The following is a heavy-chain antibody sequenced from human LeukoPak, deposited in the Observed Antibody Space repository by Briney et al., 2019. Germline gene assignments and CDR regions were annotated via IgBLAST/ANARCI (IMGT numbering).Heavy chain of an antibody. D-gene: IGHD6-6*01. Sequence: GEALQISCKGSGYRFTSYWIGWVRQMPGKGLEWMGIIYPGDSDTRYSPSFQGQVTISADKSISTAYLQWSSLKASDTAMYYCARSYSSSSSFDYWGQGTLVTVSS. CDR2: IYPGDSDT. V-gene: IGHV5-51*01. J-gene: IGHJ4*02. CDR1: GYRFTSYW. CDR3: ARSYSSSSSFDY.